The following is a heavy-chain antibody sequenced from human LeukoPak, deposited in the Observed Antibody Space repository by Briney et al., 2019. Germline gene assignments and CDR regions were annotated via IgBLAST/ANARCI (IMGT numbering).Heavy chain of an antibody. CDR3: TTDMGSKVH. V-gene: IGHV3-15*01. D-gene: IGHD1-26*01. J-gene: IGHJ4*02. Sequence: GGSLKLSCAASGFTFSSYAMHWVRQAPGKGLEWVGLIKRKTDGGTTDYAAPVKGRFTISRDDSKNTLYLQMNSLKSEDTAVYYCTTDMGSKVHWGQGTLVTVSS. CDR1: GFTFSSYA. CDR2: IKRKTDGGTT.